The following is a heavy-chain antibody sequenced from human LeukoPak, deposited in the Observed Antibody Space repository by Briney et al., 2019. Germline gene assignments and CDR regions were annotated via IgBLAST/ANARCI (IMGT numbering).Heavy chain of an antibody. D-gene: IGHD1-26*01. CDR3: ARDLIVGTTIRYYFDY. V-gene: IGHV3-48*01. CDR1: GFTFSYYS. J-gene: IGHJ4*02. Sequence: GGSLRLSCAASGFTFSYYSMNWVRQAPGKGLEWVSYISDSSDTMYYADSVKGRFTISRDNAKKSLYLQMNSLRAEDTAVYYCARDLIVGTTIRYYFDYWGQGTLVTVSS. CDR2: ISDSSDTM.